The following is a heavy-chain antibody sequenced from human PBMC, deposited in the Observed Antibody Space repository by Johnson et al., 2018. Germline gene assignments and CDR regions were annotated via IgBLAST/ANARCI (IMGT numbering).Heavy chain of an antibody. Sequence: EVQLVETGGGLVQXGRSLRLSCTASGFTFGDYAMSWFRQAPGKGLEWVGFIRSKAYGGTTEYAASVKGRFTISRDDSKSIAYLQMNSLKTEDTAVYYCTRDRGYYYDSSGRDAFDIWGQGTMVTVSS. V-gene: IGHV3-49*03. J-gene: IGHJ3*02. CDR2: IRSKAYGGTT. CDR3: TRDRGYYYDSSGRDAFDI. CDR1: GFTFGDYA. D-gene: IGHD3-22*01.